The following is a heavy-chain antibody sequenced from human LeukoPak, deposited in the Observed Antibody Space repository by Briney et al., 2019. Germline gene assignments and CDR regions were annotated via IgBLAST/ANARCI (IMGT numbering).Heavy chain of an antibody. CDR2: IIPIFGTA. CDR1: GYTFTGYC. V-gene: IGHV1-69*13. D-gene: IGHD3-3*01. J-gene: IGHJ5*02. CDR3: ARVIRADYDFWSGYTGLDNWFDP. Sequence: SVNVSCKASGYTFTGYCVHWVRQAPGQGLEWMGGIIPIFGTANYAQKFQGRVTITADESTSTAYMELSSLRSEDTAVYYCARVIRADYDFWSGYTGLDNWFDPWGQGTLVTVSS.